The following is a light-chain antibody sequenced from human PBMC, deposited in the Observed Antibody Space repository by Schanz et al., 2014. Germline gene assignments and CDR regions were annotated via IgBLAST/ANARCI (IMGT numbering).Light chain of an antibody. CDR2: AAT. CDR3: QQSYSTPPDT. V-gene: IGKV1-39*01. CDR1: QGISSY. Sequence: IQLTQSPSSLSASVGDGVTIACRASQGISSYLAWYQQKPGKAPKLLIYAATSLQSGVPSSFSGSGSGTHFTLTISSLQPEDFATYYCQQSYSTPPDTFGQGTKLEIK. J-gene: IGKJ2*01.